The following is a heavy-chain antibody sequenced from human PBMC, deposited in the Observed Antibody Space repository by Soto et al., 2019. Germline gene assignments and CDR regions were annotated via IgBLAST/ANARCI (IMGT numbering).Heavy chain of an antibody. D-gene: IGHD2-2*01. V-gene: IGHV3-64*01. CDR2: ISSNGGST. CDR3: AREGYCSSTSCYSFDY. J-gene: IGHJ4*02. CDR1: GFTFSSYA. Sequence: HPGGSLRLSCAASGFTFSSYAMHWVRQAPGKGLEYVSAISSNGGSTYYANSVKGRFTISRDNSKNTLYLQMGSLRAEDMAVYYCAREGYCSSTSCYSFDYWGQGTLVTVS.